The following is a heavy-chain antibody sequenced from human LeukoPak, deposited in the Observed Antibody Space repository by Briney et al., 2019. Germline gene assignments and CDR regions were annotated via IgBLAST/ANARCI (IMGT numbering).Heavy chain of an antibody. CDR1: GYTFTDYY. J-gene: IGHJ4*02. CDR3: ARANFLYCSSSTCLFDY. D-gene: IGHD2-2*01. Sequence: ASVKVSCKASGYTFTDYYMHWVRQAPGQGFEWMEWINPNDGDTNYAQKFQGRVTMTRNTSISTAHMEVSRLRSDDTAVYYCARANFLYCSSSTCLFDYWGQGTLVTVSS. CDR2: INPNDGDT. V-gene: IGHV1-2*02.